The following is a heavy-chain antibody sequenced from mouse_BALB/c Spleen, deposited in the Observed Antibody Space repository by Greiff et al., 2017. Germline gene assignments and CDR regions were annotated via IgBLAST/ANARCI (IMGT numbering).Heavy chain of an antibody. Sequence: VQRVESGPGLVAPSQSLSITCPVSGFSLTSYGVHWVRQPPGKGLEWLGVIWAGGSTNYNSALMSRLSISKDNSKSQVFLKMNSLQTDDTAMYYCAREVYRYDVGAAYWGQGTLVTVSA. CDR2: IWAGGST. CDR1: GFSLTSYG. J-gene: IGHJ3*01. D-gene: IGHD2-14*01. V-gene: IGHV2-9*02. CDR3: AREVYRYDVGAAY.